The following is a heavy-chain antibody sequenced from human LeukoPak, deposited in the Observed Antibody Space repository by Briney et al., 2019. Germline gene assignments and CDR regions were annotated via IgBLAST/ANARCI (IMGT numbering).Heavy chain of an antibody. V-gene: IGHV3-43*02. CDR3: AKAGSCSSTSCYPEGGY. Sequence: PGGSLRLSCAASGFTFDDYAMHWVRQAPGKGLEWVSLISGDGGSTYYADSVKGRFTISRDNSKNSLYLQMNSLRTEDTALYYCAKAGSCSSTSCYPEGGYWGQGTLVTVSS. CDR2: ISGDGGST. D-gene: IGHD2-2*01. J-gene: IGHJ4*02. CDR1: GFTFDDYA.